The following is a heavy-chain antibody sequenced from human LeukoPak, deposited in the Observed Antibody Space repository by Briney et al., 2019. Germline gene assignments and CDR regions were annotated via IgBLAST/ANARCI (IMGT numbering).Heavy chain of an antibody. CDR2: ISGDSHST. Sequence: GGSLRLSCAASGFTFDDYAMHWVRQAPGKGLEWVSLISGDSHSTFYADSVKGRFTISRDNSKNSLYLQMNSLRNDDTALYYCARDTEGYIYGYYYYGMDVWGQGTTVTVAS. D-gene: IGHD5-18*01. CDR1: GFTFDDYA. J-gene: IGHJ6*02. V-gene: IGHV3-43*02. CDR3: ARDTEGYIYGYYYYGMDV.